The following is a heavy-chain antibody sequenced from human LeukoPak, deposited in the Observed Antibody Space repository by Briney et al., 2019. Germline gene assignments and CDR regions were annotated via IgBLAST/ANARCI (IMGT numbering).Heavy chain of an antibody. CDR3: AVAYYYGSGNAFDI. Sequence: GGSLRLSCAASGFTFRSYSMNWVRQAPGKGLEWVSSINSDSNYIYYADSVQGRFTISRDNAKNSLYLQMNSLRAEDTAVYYCAVAYYYGSGNAFDIWGQGTKVTVSS. CDR2: INSDSNYI. J-gene: IGHJ3*02. D-gene: IGHD3-10*01. CDR1: GFTFRSYS. V-gene: IGHV3-21*01.